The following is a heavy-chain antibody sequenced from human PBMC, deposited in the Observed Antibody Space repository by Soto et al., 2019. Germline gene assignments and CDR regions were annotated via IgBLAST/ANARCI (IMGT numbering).Heavy chain of an antibody. CDR1: GYTFTNFG. V-gene: IGHV1-18*01. CDR3: ARDPRKLVHYYDSSRFYSPDY. CDR2: ISAYNGNT. J-gene: IGHJ4*01. D-gene: IGHD3-22*01. Sequence: ASVKVSCKASGYTFTNFGVNWVRQAPGQGLEWMGWISAYNGNTYYAQKFQDRVTMTTDTSTSTAYMELRSLRADDTATYYCARDPRKLVHYYDSSRFYSPDYWGQESLVTVSS.